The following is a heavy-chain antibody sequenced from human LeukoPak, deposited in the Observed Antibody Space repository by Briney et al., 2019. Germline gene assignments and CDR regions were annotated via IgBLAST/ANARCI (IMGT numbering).Heavy chain of an antibody. J-gene: IGHJ4*02. CDR1: GYTFTSYY. CDR3: ARVGVTAATADY. D-gene: IGHD6-25*01. V-gene: IGHV1-46*01. CDR2: INPRGGST. Sequence: ASVKVSCRASGYTFTSYYMHWMRQAPGQGPEWMGIINPRGGSTDYSQKFQDRVTMSSDTSTSTVYMELSSLRSEDTAVYFCARVGVTAATADYWGQGTLVTVSS.